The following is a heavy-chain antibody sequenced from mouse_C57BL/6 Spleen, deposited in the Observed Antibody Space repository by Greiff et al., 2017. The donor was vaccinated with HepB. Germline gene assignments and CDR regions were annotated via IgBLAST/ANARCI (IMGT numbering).Heavy chain of an antibody. CDR2: ISNLAYSI. D-gene: IGHD2-1*01. CDR3: ARHDGNYAWVAY. J-gene: IGHJ3*01. Sequence: EVKLVESGGGLVQPGGSLKLSCAASGFTFSDYGMAWVRQAPRKGPEWVAFISNLAYSIYYADTVTGRFTISRENAKNTLYLEMSSLRSEDTAMYYGARHDGNYAWVAYWGQGTLVTVSA. V-gene: IGHV5-15*01. CDR1: GFTFSDYG.